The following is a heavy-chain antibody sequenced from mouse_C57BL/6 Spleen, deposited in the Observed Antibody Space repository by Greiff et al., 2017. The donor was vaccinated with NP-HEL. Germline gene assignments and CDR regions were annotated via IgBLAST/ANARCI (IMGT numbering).Heavy chain of an antibody. J-gene: IGHJ2*01. CDR3: ARSNYGNYVGY. D-gene: IGHD2-1*01. V-gene: IGHV1-82*01. CDR1: GHAFSSSW. Sequence: QVQLQQSGPELVKPGASVKISCKASGHAFSSSWMNWVKQRPGKGLEWIGRIYPGDGDTNYNGKFKGKATLTADKSSSTAYMQLSSLTSEDSAVYFCARSNYGNYVGYWGQGTTLTVSS. CDR2: IYPGDGDT.